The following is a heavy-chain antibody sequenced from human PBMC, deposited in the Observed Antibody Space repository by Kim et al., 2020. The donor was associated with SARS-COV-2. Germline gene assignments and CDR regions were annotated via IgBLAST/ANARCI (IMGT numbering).Heavy chain of an antibody. V-gene: IGHV3-74*01. J-gene: IGHJ3*01. CDR3: ARVGRGYAADAFDV. CDR1: GFTFSDYW. Sequence: GGSLRLSCAASGFTFSDYWMYWVRQVPGKGLVCVSGINGDGSNTNYADSVKGRFTISRDNAKNTLYLRMDSLRADDTAMYYCARVGRGYAADAFDVWGQGTMVTVSS. D-gene: IGHD2-2*01. CDR2: INGDGSNT.